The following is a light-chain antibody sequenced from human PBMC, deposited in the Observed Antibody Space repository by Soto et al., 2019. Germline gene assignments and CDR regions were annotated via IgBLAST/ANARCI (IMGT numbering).Light chain of an antibody. Sequence: DILMTQSPSSLSASLGDRVTITCRASQNISSNLDWYQQKPGKAPKLLIYAASILESGVPSTFSGSGSGTEFTLSISSLQPEHFAVYYCQQGSSWPLTFGGGTKVDIK. CDR2: AAS. CDR1: QNISSN. J-gene: IGKJ4*01. CDR3: QQGSSWPLT. V-gene: IGKV1-39*01.